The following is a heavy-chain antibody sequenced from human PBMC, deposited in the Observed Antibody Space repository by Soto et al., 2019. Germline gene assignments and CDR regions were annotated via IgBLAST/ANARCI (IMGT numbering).Heavy chain of an antibody. CDR3: ARQGAGGSDAFDI. Sequence: SVKVSCKASGYTFTYRYLHWVRQAPGQALEWMGWITPFNGNTNYAQKFQDRVTITRDRSMSTAYMELSSLRSEDTAMHYCARQGAGGSDAFDIWGQGTTVTVS. CDR1: GYTFTYRY. CDR2: ITPFNGNT. V-gene: IGHV1-45*02. D-gene: IGHD1-26*01. J-gene: IGHJ3*02.